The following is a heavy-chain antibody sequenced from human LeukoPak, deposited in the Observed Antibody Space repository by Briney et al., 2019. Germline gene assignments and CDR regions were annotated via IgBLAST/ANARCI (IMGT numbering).Heavy chain of an antibody. J-gene: IGHJ4*02. Sequence: GGSLRLSCAASGFNFSNYAMSWVRQAPGKGLEWVAVISYDGSNKYYADSVKGRFTISRDNSKNTLYPQMNSLRAEDTAVYYCAKAYSGYDFDYWGQGTLVTVSS. CDR3: AKAYSGYDFDY. D-gene: IGHD5-12*01. V-gene: IGHV3-30*18. CDR1: GFNFSNYA. CDR2: ISYDGSNK.